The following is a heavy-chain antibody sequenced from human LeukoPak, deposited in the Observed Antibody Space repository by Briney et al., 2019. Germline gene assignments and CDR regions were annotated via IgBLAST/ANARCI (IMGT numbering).Heavy chain of an antibody. D-gene: IGHD2-2*01. Sequence: PSETLSLTCAVYGGSFSGYYWSWIRQPPGKGLEWIGEINHSGSTNYNPSLKSRVTISVDTSKNQFSLKLSPVTAADTAVYYCARVKPGYQLWRIGGPFDYWGQGTLVTVSS. CDR1: GGSFSGYY. J-gene: IGHJ4*02. CDR2: INHSGST. CDR3: ARVKPGYQLWRIGGPFDY. V-gene: IGHV4-34*01.